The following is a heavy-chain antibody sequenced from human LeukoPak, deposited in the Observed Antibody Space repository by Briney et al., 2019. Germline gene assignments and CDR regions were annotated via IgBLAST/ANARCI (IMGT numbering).Heavy chain of an antibody. D-gene: IGHD2-15*01. J-gene: IGHJ4*02. V-gene: IGHV3-23*01. CDR3: AKVIVVVVAAFDY. Sequence: PGGSLRLSCAASGFTFSSYAMSWVRQAPGKGLEWVSAISGSGGSTYYADSVKGRFTISRDNSKNTLYLQMNGLRAEDTAVYYCAKVIVVVVAAFDYWGQGTLVTVSS. CDR1: GFTFSSYA. CDR2: ISGSGGST.